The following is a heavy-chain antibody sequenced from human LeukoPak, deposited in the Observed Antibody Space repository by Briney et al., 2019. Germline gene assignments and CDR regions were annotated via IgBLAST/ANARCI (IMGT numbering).Heavy chain of an antibody. CDR1: GFTFGSYS. V-gene: IGHV3-48*01. D-gene: IGHD3-10*01. J-gene: IGHJ5*02. Sequence: GGSLRLSCAASGFTFGSYSMNWVRQAPGKGLEWVSYISSSSSTIYYADSVKGRFTISRDNAKNSLYLQMNSLRAEDTAVYYCARDSRITMVRGVMNWFDPWGQGTLVTVSS. CDR3: ARDSRITMVRGVMNWFDP. CDR2: ISSSSSTI.